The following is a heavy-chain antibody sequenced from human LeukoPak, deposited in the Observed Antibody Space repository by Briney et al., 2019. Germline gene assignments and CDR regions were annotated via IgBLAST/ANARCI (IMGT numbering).Heavy chain of an antibody. CDR3: VRVGLYYAESQGAFDS. Sequence: GRSLRLSCAASGFTFDDYAKHWVRHAPRKGLEWVSGISLNSSSLTYVDSVKGRFTISRVNTTNHLYLQMHSLRAEDIAFYYCVRVGLYYAESQGAFDSGGQGTMATV. D-gene: IGHD3-10*01. CDR2: ISLNSSSL. V-gene: IGHV3-9*03. J-gene: IGHJ3*02. CDR1: GFTFDDYA.